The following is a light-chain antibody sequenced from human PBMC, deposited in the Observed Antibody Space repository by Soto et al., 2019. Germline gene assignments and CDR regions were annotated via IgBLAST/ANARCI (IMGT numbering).Light chain of an antibody. Sequence: QSVLTQPASVSGSPGQSITISCTGTSSDVGGYNYVSWYQQHPGKAPKVMIYDVSNRPSGVSNRFSGSKSGDTASLTISGLRAEDEADYYCSSYTSSSTGVFGTGTKVTVL. CDR2: DVS. CDR1: SSDVGGYNY. CDR3: SSYTSSSTGV. J-gene: IGLJ1*01. V-gene: IGLV2-14*01.